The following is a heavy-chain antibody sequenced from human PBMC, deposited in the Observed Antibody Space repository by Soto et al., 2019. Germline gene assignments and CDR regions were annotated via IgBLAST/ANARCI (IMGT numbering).Heavy chain of an antibody. CDR2: IWYDGSNK. J-gene: IGHJ5*02. D-gene: IGHD2-2*01. Sequence: GGSLRLSCAASGFTFSSYGMHWVRQAPGKGLEWVAVIWYDGSNKYYADSVKGRFTISRDNSKNTLYLQMNSLRAEDTAVYYCARDPSHRSGVVVPAASPPWFDPWGQGTLVTVSS. CDR3: ARDPSHRSGVVVPAASPPWFDP. CDR1: GFTFSSYG. V-gene: IGHV3-33*01.